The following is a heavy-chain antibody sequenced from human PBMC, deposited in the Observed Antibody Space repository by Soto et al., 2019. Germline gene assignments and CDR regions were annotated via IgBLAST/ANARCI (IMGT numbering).Heavy chain of an antibody. J-gene: IGHJ4*02. Sequence: QVQLVESGGGVVQPGRSLRLSCAASGFTFSSYGMHWVRQAPGKGLEWVAVISYDGTNQYYADSVKGRFTITRDNSKNTLYLQMNRLRDEDTAVYYCAKDRVVVAAYFDYWGQGTLVTVSS. V-gene: IGHV3-30*18. CDR1: GFTFSSYG. CDR2: ISYDGTNQ. CDR3: AKDRVVVAAYFDY. D-gene: IGHD2-15*01.